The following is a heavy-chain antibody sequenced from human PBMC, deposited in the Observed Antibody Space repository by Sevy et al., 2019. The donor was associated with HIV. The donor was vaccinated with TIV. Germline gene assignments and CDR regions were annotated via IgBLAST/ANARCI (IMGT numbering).Heavy chain of an antibody. D-gene: IGHD3-22*01. CDR1: GKSLTAFS. CDR3: ATTKDYYETSGSPFDY. Sequence: ASVKVSCKVSGKSLTAFSMHWVRQAPGKGLEWMGSFDPEDGETIYAQKLQGTLTMTEDTSTDTAYMELSRLRSEDTAVYYCATTKDYYETSGSPFDYWGQGTLVTVSS. J-gene: IGHJ4*02. V-gene: IGHV1-24*01. CDR2: FDPEDGET.